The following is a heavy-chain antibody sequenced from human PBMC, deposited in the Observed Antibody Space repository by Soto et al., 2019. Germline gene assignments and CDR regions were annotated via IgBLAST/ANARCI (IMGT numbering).Heavy chain of an antibody. Sequence: QVQLVQSGAEVKKPGSSVKVSCKASGGTFSSYAISWVRQAPGQGLEWMGGIIPIFGTANYAQKFQGRVTITADESTSTAYMELSSLRSEATAVYYCARGGGALPPLHYYYYGMDVWGQGTTVTVSS. V-gene: IGHV1-69*01. CDR3: ARGGGALPPLHYYYYGMDV. D-gene: IGHD6-6*01. CDR2: IIPIFGTA. J-gene: IGHJ6*02. CDR1: GGTFSSYA.